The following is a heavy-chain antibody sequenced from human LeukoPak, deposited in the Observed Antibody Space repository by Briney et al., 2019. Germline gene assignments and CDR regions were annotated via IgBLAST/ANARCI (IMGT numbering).Heavy chain of an antibody. J-gene: IGHJ4*02. CDR1: GLILSRYS. CDR3: ARDLGGYSYGSHFDY. D-gene: IGHD5-18*01. V-gene: IGHV3-21*01. CDR2: ISSISRYI. Sequence: GSLRLSCAASGLILSRYSMNWVRQAPGQGLEWVSSISSISRYIYYADPLKGRFTISRDNAGNSLYLHMNSLRAEDTAVYYCARDLGGYSYGSHFDYWGQGTLDTVSS.